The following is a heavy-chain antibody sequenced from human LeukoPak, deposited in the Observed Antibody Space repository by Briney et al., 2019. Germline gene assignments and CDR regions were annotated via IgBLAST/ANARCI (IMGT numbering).Heavy chain of an antibody. J-gene: IGHJ5*02. CDR2: IYHSGST. D-gene: IGHD3-10*01. CDR3: ARGFYYGSGRLHWFDP. Sequence: SETLSLTCTVSGYSISSGYYWGWIRQPPGKGLEWIGSIYHSGSTYYNPSLKSRVTISVDTSKNQFSLKLSSVTAADTAVYYCARGFYYGSGRLHWFDPWGQGTLVTVSS. V-gene: IGHV4-38-2*02. CDR1: GYSISSGYY.